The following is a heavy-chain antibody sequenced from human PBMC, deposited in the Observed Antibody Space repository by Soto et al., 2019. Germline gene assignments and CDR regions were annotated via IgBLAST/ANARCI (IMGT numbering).Heavy chain of an antibody. CDR2: ISGSGGST. D-gene: IGHD6-6*01. Sequence: GGSLRLSCAASGFTFSSYAMSWVRQAPGKGLEWVSAISGSGGSTYYADSVKGRFTISRDNSKNTLYLQMNSLRAEDTAVYYCAKVSPVAARPHYYYGMDVWGQGTTVTVSS. CDR3: AKVSPVAARPHYYYGMDV. V-gene: IGHV3-23*01. CDR1: GFTFSSYA. J-gene: IGHJ6*02.